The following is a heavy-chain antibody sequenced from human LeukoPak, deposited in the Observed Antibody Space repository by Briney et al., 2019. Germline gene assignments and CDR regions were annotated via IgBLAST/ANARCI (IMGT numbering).Heavy chain of an antibody. V-gene: IGHV3-66*01. CDR2: IYTSGDT. CDR3: VRVRYSGSWFPVPNFDC. Sequence: GGSLRLSCAASGVTVSGSYMSWVRQAPGKGLEWVSVIYTSGDTYYADSVKGRFTISRDSSKNTLYLQMNPLRTEDTAVYYCVRVRYSGSWFPVPNFDCWGQGTLVTVSS. CDR1: GVTVSGSY. D-gene: IGHD1-26*01. J-gene: IGHJ4*02.